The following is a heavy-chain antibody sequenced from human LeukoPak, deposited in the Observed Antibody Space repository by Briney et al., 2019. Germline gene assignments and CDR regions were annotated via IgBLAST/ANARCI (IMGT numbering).Heavy chain of an antibody. CDR2: IYPRDSDI. CDR1: GYSFSTYW. CDR3: ARGSSGYWFDP. V-gene: IGHV5-51*01. J-gene: IGHJ5*02. Sequence: HGESLKISCTGSGYSFSTYWIGWVRQMPGKRLEWMGIIYPRDSDIRYSPSFQGQVTISADKSISTAYLQWSSLKASDTAIYYCARGSSGYWFDPWGQGTLVTVSS. D-gene: IGHD6-19*01.